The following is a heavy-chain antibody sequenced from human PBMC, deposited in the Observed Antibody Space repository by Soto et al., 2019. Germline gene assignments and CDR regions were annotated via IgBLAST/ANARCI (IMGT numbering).Heavy chain of an antibody. CDR2: IIPILGIA. Sequence: QVQLVQSGAEVKKPGSSVKVSCKASGGTCSSYTISWVRQAPGQGLEWMGRIIPILGIASYEQKFQGRVTITADKSTSTAYMELSSLRSEDTAVYYCAREGQLVPQFDYWGQGTLVTVSS. D-gene: IGHD6-6*01. CDR1: GGTCSSYT. V-gene: IGHV1-69*08. CDR3: AREGQLVPQFDY. J-gene: IGHJ4*02.